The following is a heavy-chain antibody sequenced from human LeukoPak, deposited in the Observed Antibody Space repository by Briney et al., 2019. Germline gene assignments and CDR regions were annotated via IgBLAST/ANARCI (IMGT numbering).Heavy chain of an antibody. Sequence: GGSLRLSCAASGFTFSSYAMHWVRQAPGKGLEWVAVISYDGSNRYYADSVKGRFTISRDNSKNTLYLQMNSLRAEDTAVYYCARDTLYYDILTGHRYYYYGMDVWGQGTTVTVSS. D-gene: IGHD3-9*01. CDR3: ARDTLYYDILTGHRYYYYGMDV. V-gene: IGHV3-30-3*01. CDR1: GFTFSSYA. J-gene: IGHJ6*02. CDR2: ISYDGSNR.